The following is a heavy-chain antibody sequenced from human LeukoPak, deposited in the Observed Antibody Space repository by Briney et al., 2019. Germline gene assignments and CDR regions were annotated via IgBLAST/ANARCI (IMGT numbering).Heavy chain of an antibody. J-gene: IGHJ3*02. CDR3: ARYVRTNSFIYVATRGAFDI. Sequence: PSETLSLTCTVSGGSISSYYWSWIRQPAGKGLEWIGNIYISGNTNYNPSLKSRVTLSVDTSKNQFSLKLSYVTAADTAVYYCARYVRTNSFIYVATRGAFDIWGQGTMVTVSS. V-gene: IGHV4-4*07. D-gene: IGHD3-10*02. CDR2: IYISGNT. CDR1: GGSISSYY.